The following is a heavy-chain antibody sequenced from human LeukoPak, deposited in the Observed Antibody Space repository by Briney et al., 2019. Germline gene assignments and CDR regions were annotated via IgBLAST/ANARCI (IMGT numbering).Heavy chain of an antibody. D-gene: IGHD5-12*01. CDR1: GSIFSSYW. CDR3: ARLWVATLDS. CDR2: IYPGDSDT. Sequence: GESLQISCKGSGSIFSSYWIVWVRQLPGKGLEWMGIIYPGDSDTRYSPSFQGQVTISADKSISTAYLQWSSLKASDTAMYYCARLWVATLDSWGQGTLVTVSS. J-gene: IGHJ4*02. V-gene: IGHV5-51*01.